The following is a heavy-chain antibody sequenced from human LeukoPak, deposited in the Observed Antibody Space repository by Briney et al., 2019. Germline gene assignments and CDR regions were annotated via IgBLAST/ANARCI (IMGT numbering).Heavy chain of an antibody. CDR3: ARVFRGAVTSNWFDP. CDR1: TGTINGYY. J-gene: IGHJ5*02. V-gene: IGHV4-59*01. Sequence: SETLTLTATVYTGTINGYYRAWLRQPPGKGLEWIGYISDSGSTNYSPSLKSRVTMSVDSSNTEFSLRLNSVTAADTAVYYCARVFRGAVTSNWFDPWGHGTLVTVSS. CDR2: ISDSGST. D-gene: IGHD4-17*01.